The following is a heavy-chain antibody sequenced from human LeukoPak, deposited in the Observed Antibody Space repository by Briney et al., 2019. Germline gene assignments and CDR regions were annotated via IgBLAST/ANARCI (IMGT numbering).Heavy chain of an antibody. Sequence: PSETLSLTCTVTGYSISTGYYWGWIRQTPGKGLEWIGSLYHSGSRYYNPSLKSRVTISVDTSKNEFSLKLNSVTAADSGVYYFARFNPESDFWGHGTRVTVSS. J-gene: IGHJ5*01. CDR1: GYSISTGYY. CDR2: LYHSGSR. V-gene: IGHV4-38-2*02. CDR3: ARFNPESDF.